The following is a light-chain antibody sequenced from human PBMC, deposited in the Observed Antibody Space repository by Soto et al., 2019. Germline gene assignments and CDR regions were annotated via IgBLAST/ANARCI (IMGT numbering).Light chain of an antibody. CDR2: DDH. CDR1: NIGTKS. V-gene: IGLV3-21*02. CDR3: QVWDSSSDHHV. J-gene: IGLJ1*01. Sequence: SYELTQPPSVSVAPGQTARISCGGGNIGTKSVHWYQQKPGQAPVLVIYDDHDRPSGIPERFSGSNSGNTATLTITRVEAGDEADYYCQVWDSSSDHHVFAAGTKVTVL.